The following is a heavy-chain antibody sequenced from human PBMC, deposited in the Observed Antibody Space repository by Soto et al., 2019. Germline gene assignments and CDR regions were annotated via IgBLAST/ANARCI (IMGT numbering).Heavy chain of an antibody. Sequence: QVQLVQSGGEVKKPGASVKVSCKASGYTFASYGISWVRQAPGQGLEWVAVISYDGSNKYYADSVKGRFTISRDNSKNTLYLQMNSLRAEDTAVYYCARAQRAPFDGRFDYWGQGTLVTVSS. CDR2: ISYDGSNK. J-gene: IGHJ4*02. V-gene: IGHV3-30*16. CDR3: ARAQRAPFDGRFDY. CDR1: GYTFASYG. D-gene: IGHD3-10*01.